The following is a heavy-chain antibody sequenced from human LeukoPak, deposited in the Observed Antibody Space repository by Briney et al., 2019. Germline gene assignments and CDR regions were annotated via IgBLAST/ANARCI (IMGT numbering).Heavy chain of an antibody. CDR1: GFTFSSYA. CDR2: ISGSGGST. V-gene: IGHV3-23*01. CDR3: AKDWRADF. Sequence: GGSLRLSCAASGFTFSSYAMSWVRQAPGKGLEWVSAISGSGGSTYYAASVKGRFITSRDNSKNTLYLQMNSLRVEDTAVYYCAKDWRADFWGQGTLVTVSS. J-gene: IGHJ4*02.